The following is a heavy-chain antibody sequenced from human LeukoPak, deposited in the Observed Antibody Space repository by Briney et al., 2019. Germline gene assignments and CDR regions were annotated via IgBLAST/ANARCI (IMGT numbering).Heavy chain of an antibody. D-gene: IGHD4-17*01. CDR3: ARILDYGDYLFPRFSYRYFDL. J-gene: IGHJ2*01. V-gene: IGHV4-59*01. CDR2: IYYSGST. Sequence: SETLSLTCTVSGGSISSYYWSWIRQPPGEGVEWIGYIYYSGSTNYNPSLKSRVTISVDTSKNQFSLKLSSVTAADTAVYYCARILDYGDYLFPRFSYRYFDLWGRGTLVTVSS. CDR1: GGSISSYY.